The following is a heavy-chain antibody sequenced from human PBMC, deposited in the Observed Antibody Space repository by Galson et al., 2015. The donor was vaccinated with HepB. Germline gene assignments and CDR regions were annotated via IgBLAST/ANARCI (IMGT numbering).Heavy chain of an antibody. J-gene: IGHJ3*02. CDR1: GYTFTSYY. D-gene: IGHD4-23*01. CDR2: INPSGGST. V-gene: IGHV1-46*03. Sequence: SVKVSCKASGYTFTSYYMHWVRQAPGQGLEWMGIINPSGGSTSYAQRFQGRVTMTRDTSTSTVYMELSSLRSEDTAVYYCARESLKLDDAFDIWGQGTMVTVSS. CDR3: ARESLKLDDAFDI.